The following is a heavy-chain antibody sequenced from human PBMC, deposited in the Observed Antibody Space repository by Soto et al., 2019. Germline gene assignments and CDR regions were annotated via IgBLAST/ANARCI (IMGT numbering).Heavy chain of an antibody. D-gene: IGHD2-2*01. CDR3: ARAEGDCRSTSCARLIY. V-gene: IGHV1-2*04. CDR1: GDAFTGNY. J-gene: IGHJ4*02. Sequence: ASVEVSCKASGDAFTGNYMHWARQAQGQGLEWMGWINPNSGGTNYAQKFQGWVTMTRDTSISTAYMELSRLRSDDTAVYYCARAEGDCRSTSCARLIYCGQRTLVSVPS. CDR2: INPNSGGT.